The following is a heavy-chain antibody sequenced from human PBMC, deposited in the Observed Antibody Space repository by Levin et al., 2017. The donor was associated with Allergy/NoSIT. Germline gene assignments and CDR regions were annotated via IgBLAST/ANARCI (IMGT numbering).Heavy chain of an antibody. Sequence: GESLKISCKGSGYTFADYYMHWVRQAPGQGLEWMGWINPKSGGRNYAQKFQGRVTLTGDTSMSTAYMELSRLRSDDTAVYYCARGNPYSETQTRYYCYYYAMDVWGQGTTVTVSS. V-gene: IGHV1-2*02. CDR3: ARGNPYSETQTRYYCYYYAMDV. CDR1: GYTFADYY. CDR2: INPKSGGR. D-gene: IGHD1-26*01. J-gene: IGHJ6*02.